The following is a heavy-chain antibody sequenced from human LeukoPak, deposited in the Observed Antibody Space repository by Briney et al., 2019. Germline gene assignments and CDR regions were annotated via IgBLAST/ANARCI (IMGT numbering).Heavy chain of an antibody. Sequence: PGGSLRLSCAASGSTFSSYAMSWVPQAPGKGLEWVSGISGSGGSTYYADSVKGRFTISRDNSKNTLYLQMNSPRAEDTAVYYCAILPGYSSSWYEVDYWGQGTLVTVSS. J-gene: IGHJ4*02. CDR2: ISGSGGST. D-gene: IGHD6-13*01. CDR1: GSTFSSYA. V-gene: IGHV3-23*01. CDR3: AILPGYSSSWYEVDY.